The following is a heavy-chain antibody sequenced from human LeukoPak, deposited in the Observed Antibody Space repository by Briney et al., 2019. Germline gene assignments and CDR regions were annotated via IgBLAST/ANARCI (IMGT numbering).Heavy chain of an antibody. CDR3: AIWTSGNY. Sequence: GGSLRLSCAASGFTFNRSWMNWVRQAPGKGLEWVANMDPSGSQKRYVDSVEGRFTISKDNPGASLYLDMHSLRAEDTAIYYCAIWTSGNYWGQGTLVTVSS. V-gene: IGHV3-7*01. CDR1: GFTFNRSW. CDR2: MDPSGSQK. D-gene: IGHD1-1*01. J-gene: IGHJ4*02.